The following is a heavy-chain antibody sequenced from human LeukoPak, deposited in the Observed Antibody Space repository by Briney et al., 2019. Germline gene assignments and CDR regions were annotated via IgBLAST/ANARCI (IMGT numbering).Heavy chain of an antibody. D-gene: IGHD3-9*01. CDR3: ARDHDILTGPQNVNDDY. V-gene: IGHV1-69*13. J-gene: IGHJ4*02. CDR1: GGTFSSYA. Sequence: SVKVSCKASGGTFSSYAISWVRQAPGQGLEWMGGIISIFGTANYAQKFQGRVTITADESTSTAYMELSSLRSEDTAVYYCARDHDILTGPQNVNDDYWGQGTLVTVSS. CDR2: IISIFGTA.